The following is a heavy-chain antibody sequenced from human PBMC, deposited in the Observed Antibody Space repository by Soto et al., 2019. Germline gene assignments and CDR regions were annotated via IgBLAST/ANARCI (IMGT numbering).Heavy chain of an antibody. CDR2: INPKSGGT. CDR3: ARDLAKGGGSAGFDY. V-gene: IGHV1-2*02. J-gene: IGHJ4*02. Sequence: GASVKVSCKASGYTFTVYYMHWVRQAPGQGLEWMGWINPKSGGTMYPQKFQGRVTMTWDTSISTAYMALTRLGSDDTAVYYCARDLAKGGGSAGFDYWGQGTLVTVSS. CDR1: GYTFTVYY. D-gene: IGHD1-26*01.